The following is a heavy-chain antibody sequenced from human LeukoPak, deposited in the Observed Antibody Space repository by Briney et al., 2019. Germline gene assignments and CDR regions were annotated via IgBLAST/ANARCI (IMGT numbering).Heavy chain of an antibody. Sequence: GGSLRLSCAASGFTFSSYEMNWVRQAPGKGLEWVANIQQDGSEKYYVDSVKGRFTISRDNAKNSLYLQMNSLRAEDTAVYYCARDPNPDSSGYYSWGQGTLVTVSS. CDR2: IQQDGSEK. CDR1: GFTFSSYE. CDR3: ARDPNPDSSGYYS. J-gene: IGHJ4*02. D-gene: IGHD3-22*01. V-gene: IGHV3-7*01.